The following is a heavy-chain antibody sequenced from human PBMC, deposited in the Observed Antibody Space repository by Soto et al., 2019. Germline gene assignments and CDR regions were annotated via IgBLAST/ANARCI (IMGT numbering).Heavy chain of an antibody. Sequence: EVQLVESGGGLIQPGGSLRLSCAVSGFTVSNNYMSWVRQAPGKGLEGVSVIYSGGYTAYGDSVKGRFTISRDNSKNTLYLQMNSLGAGHPAVFFWGAAPGGGGYWGQGTLVTVSS. CDR3: GAAPGGGGY. D-gene: IGHD3-10*01. CDR2: IYSGGYT. CDR1: GFTVSNNY. V-gene: IGHV3-53*01. J-gene: IGHJ4*02.